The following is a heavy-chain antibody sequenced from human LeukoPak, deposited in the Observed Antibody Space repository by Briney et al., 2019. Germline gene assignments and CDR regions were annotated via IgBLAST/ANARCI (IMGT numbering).Heavy chain of an antibody. V-gene: IGHV3-7*01. Sequence: GGSLRLSCAASGFTFSSYWMSWVRQAPGKGLEWVANIKQDGSEKYYVDSVKGRFTISRDNAKNSLYLQMNSLRAEDTAVYYCARRGRALYYYYMDVWGKGTTVTVSS. CDR3: ARRGRALYYYYMDV. J-gene: IGHJ6*03. CDR1: GFTFSSYW. CDR2: IKQDGSEK.